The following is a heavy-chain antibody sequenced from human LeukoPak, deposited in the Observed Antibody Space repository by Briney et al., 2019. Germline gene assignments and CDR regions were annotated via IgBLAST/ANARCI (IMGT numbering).Heavy chain of an antibody. V-gene: IGHV4-61*01. Sequence: PSETLSLTCTVSGASISSASYYWSWIRQPPGKRLEWIGYIYYSGSTNYNLSLKSRLTISLDTSKNQFSLNLSSVTAADTAAYYCARVIGAAPYYFDYWGQGTLVTVSS. CDR3: ARVIGAAPYYFDY. D-gene: IGHD2/OR15-2a*01. CDR2: IYYSGST. J-gene: IGHJ4*02. CDR1: GASISSASYY.